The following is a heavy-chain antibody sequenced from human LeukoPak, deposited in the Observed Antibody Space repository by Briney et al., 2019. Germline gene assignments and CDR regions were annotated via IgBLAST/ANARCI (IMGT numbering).Heavy chain of an antibody. J-gene: IGHJ4*02. CDR2: IYTSGST. CDR3: ARSYDFWSGYHDY. V-gene: IGHV4-61*02. CDR1: GGSISSGSYY. Sequence: SETLSLTCTVSGGSISSGSYYWSWIRQPAGKGLEWIGRIYTSGSTNYNPSLKSRVTMSVDTSKNQFSPKLSSVTAADTAVYYCARSYDFWSGYHDYWGQGTLVTVSS. D-gene: IGHD3-3*01.